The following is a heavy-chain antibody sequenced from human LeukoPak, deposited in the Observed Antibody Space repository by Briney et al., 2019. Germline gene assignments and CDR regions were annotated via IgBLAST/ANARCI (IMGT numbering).Heavy chain of an antibody. V-gene: IGHV3-21*01. D-gene: IGHD3-3*01. CDR1: GFTFSSYS. CDR2: IRSSSSYI. Sequence: GGSLRLSCAASGFTFSSYSMNWVRQAPGKGLEWVSSIRSSSSYIYYADSVKGRFTISRDNAKNSLYLQMNSLGAEDTAVYYCARDQYDTWSRRGNFDSWGQGTLVIVSS. J-gene: IGHJ4*02. CDR3: ARDQYDTWSRRGNFDS.